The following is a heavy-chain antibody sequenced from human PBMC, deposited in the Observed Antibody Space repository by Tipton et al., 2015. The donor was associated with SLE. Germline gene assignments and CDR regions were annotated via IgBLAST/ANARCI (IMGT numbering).Heavy chain of an antibody. V-gene: IGHV1-2*06. CDR3: ARDSGDKGNEFDF. CDR1: GYSFTSYY. Sequence: QSGAEVKKPGASVKVSCRASGYSFTSYYIHWVRQAPGQGLEWMGRINPNSAGTNYAQRFHGRVTMLRDRSVTTAYMELSSLRSDDTAVYYCARDSGDKGNEFDFWGQGTLVTVSS. CDR2: INPNSAGT. D-gene: IGHD1-26*01. J-gene: IGHJ4*02.